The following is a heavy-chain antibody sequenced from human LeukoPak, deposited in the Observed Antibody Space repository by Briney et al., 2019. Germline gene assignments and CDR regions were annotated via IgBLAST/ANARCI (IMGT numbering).Heavy chain of an antibody. CDR1: GFTFSSYG. J-gene: IGHJ3*02. Sequence: GGSLRLSCAASGFTFSSYGMHWVRQAPGKGLEWVAVIWYDGSNKLYADSVKGRFTISRDNSKNTLYLQMNSLRAEDTAVYYCAREGDWNYGYAFDIWGQGTMVTVSS. D-gene: IGHD1-7*01. V-gene: IGHV3-33*01. CDR2: IWYDGSNK. CDR3: AREGDWNYGYAFDI.